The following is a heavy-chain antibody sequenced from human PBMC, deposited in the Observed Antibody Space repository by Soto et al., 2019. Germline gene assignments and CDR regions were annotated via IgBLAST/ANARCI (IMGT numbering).Heavy chain of an antibody. Sequence: PSETLSLTCTVSGGSISSYYWSWIRQPAGKGLEWIGRIYTSGSTNYNPSLKSRVTMSVDTSKNQFSLKLSSVTAADTAVYYCARDLGTTPPYYYYGMDVWGQGTTVTVSS. CDR1: GGSISSYY. CDR2: IYTSGST. CDR3: ARDLGTTPPYYYYGMDV. D-gene: IGHD3-16*01. V-gene: IGHV4-4*07. J-gene: IGHJ6*02.